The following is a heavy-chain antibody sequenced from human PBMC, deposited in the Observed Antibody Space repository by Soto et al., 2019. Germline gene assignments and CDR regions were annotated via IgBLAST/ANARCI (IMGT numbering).Heavy chain of an antibody. J-gene: IGHJ4*02. V-gene: IGHV4-34*01. CDR2: ISQSGNT. Sequence: PSETLSLTCAIYSGSFSGNYWSWIRQPPGKGLEGIGEISQSGNTNYSPSLKSRVSISIDTSKKQFSLNLASVSAAGTAVYYCARGPKVSGSSQTGIDFWGQGTLVTVSS. CDR1: SGSFSGNY. D-gene: IGHD6-6*01. CDR3: ARGPKVSGSSQTGIDF.